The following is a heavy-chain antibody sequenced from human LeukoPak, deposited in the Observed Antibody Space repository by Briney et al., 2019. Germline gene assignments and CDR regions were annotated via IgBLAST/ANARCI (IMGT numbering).Heavy chain of an antibody. CDR2: ISYSGGST. CDR3: ARESRVLIGDGYYLDS. Sequence: SETLSLTCTVSGGSISSDYWSWIRQPPGKGLEWIGFISYSGGSTNYNPSLKSRVTMSVDTSNNQFSLRLTSVTAADTAIYYCARESRVLIGDGYYLDSWGPGTLITVSS. CDR1: GGSISSDY. J-gene: IGHJ4*02. D-gene: IGHD3-3*01. V-gene: IGHV4-59*01.